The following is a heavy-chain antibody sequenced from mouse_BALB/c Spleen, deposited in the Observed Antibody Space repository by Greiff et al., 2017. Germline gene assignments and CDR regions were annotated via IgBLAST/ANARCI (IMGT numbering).Heavy chain of an antibody. J-gene: IGHJ4*01. Sequence: EVNLVESGGGLVKPGGSLKLSCAASGFTFSSYAMSWVRQSPEKRLEWVAEISSGGSYTYYPDTVTGRFTISRDNAKNTLYLEMSSLRSEDTAMYYCARTMITTDAMDYWGQGTSVTVSS. D-gene: IGHD2-4*01. CDR3: ARTMITTDAMDY. V-gene: IGHV5-9-4*01. CDR2: ISSGGSYT. CDR1: GFTFSSYA.